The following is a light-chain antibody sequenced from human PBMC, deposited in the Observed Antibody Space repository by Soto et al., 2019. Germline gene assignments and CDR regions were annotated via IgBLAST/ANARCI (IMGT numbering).Light chain of an antibody. CDR3: SSHAGIINVV. CDR2: EVT. J-gene: IGLJ3*02. CDR1: SSDVGGYNY. Sequence: QSALTQPPSASGSPGQSVTISCTGTSSDVGGYNYVSWYQQHPGKAPKLIIYEVTTRPSGVPDRFSGSKSGNTASLTVSGLLAEDEADYYCSSHAGIINVVFGGGTKLT. V-gene: IGLV2-8*01.